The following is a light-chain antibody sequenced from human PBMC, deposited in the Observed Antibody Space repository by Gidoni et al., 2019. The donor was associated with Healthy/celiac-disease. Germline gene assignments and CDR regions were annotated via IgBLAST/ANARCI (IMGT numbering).Light chain of an antibody. V-gene: IGKV3-20*01. J-gene: IGKJ2*01. CDR3: QQYGSSPQYT. CDR1: QSVSSSY. Sequence: EIVLTQSPGTLSLSPGERATLSCRASQSVSSSYLAWYQQKPGQAPRLLIYVASSRATGIPDRFSGSGSGTDFTLTISRLEPEDFAVYYCQQYGSSPQYTFXQXTKLEIK. CDR2: VAS.